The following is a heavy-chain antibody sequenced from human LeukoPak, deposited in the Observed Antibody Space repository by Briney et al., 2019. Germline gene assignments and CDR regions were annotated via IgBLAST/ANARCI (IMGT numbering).Heavy chain of an antibody. CDR1: GFTFSSYS. J-gene: IGHJ4*02. D-gene: IGHD3-22*01. CDR2: ISSSSSYI. CDR3: ARSYYDSSGYYYPFDY. V-gene: IGHV3-21*01. Sequence: GGSLRLSCAASGFTFSSYSMSWVRQAPGKGLEWVSSISSSSSYIYYAGSVKGRFTISRDNAKNSLYLQMNSLRAEDTAVYYCARSYYDSSGYYYPFDYWGQGTLVTVSS.